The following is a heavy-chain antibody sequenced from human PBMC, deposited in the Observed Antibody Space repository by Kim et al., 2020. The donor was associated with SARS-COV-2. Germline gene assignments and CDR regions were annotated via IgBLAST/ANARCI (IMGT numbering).Heavy chain of an antibody. CDR3: ARDNGDGYLKMGGYAFDI. D-gene: IGHD5-12*01. V-gene: IGHV4-59*01. J-gene: IGHJ3*02. Sequence: KSRVTISVDTSKNQFSLKLSSVTAADTAVYYCARDNGDGYLKMGGYAFDIWGQGTMVTVSS.